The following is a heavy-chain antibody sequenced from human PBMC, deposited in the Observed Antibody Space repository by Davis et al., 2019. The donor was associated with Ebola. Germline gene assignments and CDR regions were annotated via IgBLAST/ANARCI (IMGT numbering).Heavy chain of an antibody. CDR3: ARGSGGLYHYYYNGLDV. CDR1: GYSFTSYW. J-gene: IGHJ6*01. D-gene: IGHD2-15*01. CDR2: IVPRDSDA. Sequence: GESLKISCKTSGYSFTSYWIGWVRQMPGKGLEWMGIIVPRDSDARYSPSFQGQVTVSADTSNTTAYLEWSSLKASDSAIYYCARGSGGLYHYYYNGLDVWGQGTTVTVSS. V-gene: IGHV5-51*01.